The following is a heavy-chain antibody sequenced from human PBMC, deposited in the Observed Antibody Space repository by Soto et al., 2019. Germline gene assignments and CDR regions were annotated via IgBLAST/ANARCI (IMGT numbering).Heavy chain of an antibody. Sequence: GGSLRLSCAGSGFSFGSYEMHWGRQAPGKGLEWVTFTSYDGSINYYADSVKGRFTMSRDNSKNLLYLQMNSLRTEDTAVYYWVRRSTVPYSAVDVWGQGTTVTVSS. CDR3: VRRSTVPYSAVDV. V-gene: IGHV3-30*04. CDR2: TSYDGSIN. CDR1: GFSFGSYE. D-gene: IGHD4-17*01. J-gene: IGHJ6*02.